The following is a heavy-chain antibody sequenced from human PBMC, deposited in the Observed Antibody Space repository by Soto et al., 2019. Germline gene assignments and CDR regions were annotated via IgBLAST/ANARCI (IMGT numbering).Heavy chain of an antibody. Sequence: QVQLVQSGADVKKPGSSVKVSCKASGGTFSSTALSWVRQAPGQGLEWMGGIIPKFKLANYAQRFQGRATFTAEESTSTAYMELSSLRSEDTAVYYCATRAVTAFDFDYWGQGTLVTVSS. CDR2: IIPKFKLA. CDR3: ATRAVTAFDFDY. D-gene: IGHD2-21*02. V-gene: IGHV1-69*12. CDR1: GGTFSSTA. J-gene: IGHJ4*02.